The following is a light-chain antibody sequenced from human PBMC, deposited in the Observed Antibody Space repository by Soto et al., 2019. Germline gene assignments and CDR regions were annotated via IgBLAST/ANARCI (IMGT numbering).Light chain of an antibody. J-gene: IGLJ2*01. CDR2: RNN. Sequence: QSVLTQPPSASGTPGQRVTISCSGSSSNIGSNYVYWYQQLPGTAPKLLIYRNNQRPSGVPDRFSGSKSGTSASLAISGLRSEDEADYYCAAWDDSLIGNVVFGGGTKLTVL. V-gene: IGLV1-47*01. CDR3: AAWDDSLIGNVV. CDR1: SSNIGSNY.